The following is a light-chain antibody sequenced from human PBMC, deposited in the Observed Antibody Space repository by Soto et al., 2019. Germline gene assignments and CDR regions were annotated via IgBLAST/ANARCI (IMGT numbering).Light chain of an antibody. J-gene: IGLJ3*02. CDR2: INY. CDR3: ALCDDTLDAWV. CDR1: DSNIGSNT. Sequence: QSVLTQAPSVSGIPGQSVTISCSGSDSNIGSNTVNWYQQLPGMAPKLLIYINYKRPSGVPDRFSASKSDTSASLAISGLQSEDEAHYYCALCDDTLDAWVFGVGTKVTV. V-gene: IGLV1-44*01.